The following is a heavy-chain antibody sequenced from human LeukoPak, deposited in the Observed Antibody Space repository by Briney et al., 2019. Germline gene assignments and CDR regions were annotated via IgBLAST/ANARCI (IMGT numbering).Heavy chain of an antibody. CDR1: GFTFSGYA. V-gene: IGHV3-7*03. J-gene: IGHJ4*02. D-gene: IGHD6-13*01. Sequence: GGSLRLSCAASGFTFSGYAMTWVRQAPGKGLEWVANIKQDGSEKYYVDSVKGRFTISRDNAKNSLYLQMNSLRAEDTAVYYCAREIAAAAVYDYWGQGTLVTVSS. CDR3: AREIAAAAVYDY. CDR2: IKQDGSEK.